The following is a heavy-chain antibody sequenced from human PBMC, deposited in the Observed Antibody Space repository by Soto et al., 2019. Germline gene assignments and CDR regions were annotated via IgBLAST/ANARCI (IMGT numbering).Heavy chain of an antibody. CDR1: GFTFSSYG. CDR2: ISYDGSNK. Sequence: GGSLRLSCAASGFTFSSYGMHWVRQAPGKGLEWVAVISYDGSNKYYADSVKGRFTISRDNSKNTLYLQMNSLRAEDTAVYYCAKDWSVFPSGHAPLGGKETLVTVPS. CDR3: AKDWSVFPSGHAPL. J-gene: IGHJ4*02. V-gene: IGHV3-30*18. D-gene: IGHD5-12*01.